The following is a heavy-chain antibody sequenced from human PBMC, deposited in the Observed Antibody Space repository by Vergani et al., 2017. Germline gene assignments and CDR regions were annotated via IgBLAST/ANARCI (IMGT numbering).Heavy chain of an antibody. CDR3: VKDNDYDADGPFDL. CDR1: GFTFQAFA. J-gene: IGHJ2*01. V-gene: IGHV3-9*01. CDR2: IDRNYGVK. D-gene: IGHD3-16*01. Sequence: EVQLVESGGGLVKPGGSLRLSCAASGFTFQAFAFHWVRQVSGRGLEWVSVIDRNYGVKNGNSFEGRFSISRDNAKKAVFLQMNNLRHEDTALYFCVKDNDYDADGPFDLWGRGTLVTVSS.